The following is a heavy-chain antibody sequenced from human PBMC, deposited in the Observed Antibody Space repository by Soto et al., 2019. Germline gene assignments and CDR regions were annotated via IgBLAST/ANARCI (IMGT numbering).Heavy chain of an antibody. J-gene: IGHJ4*02. CDR1: GFTFGSYA. CDR2: ISGSGGTT. D-gene: IGHD6-25*01. CDR3: AKFFVETGASSGWPCSFEC. Sequence: GGSLRLSCAAYGFTFGSYAMSWVRQAPGKGLDWVSAISGSGGTTYYADSVKGRFTISRDSSRNTLFLQMNSLRAEDTALYYCAKFFVETGASSGWPCSFECWGQGTLVTVSS. V-gene: IGHV3-23*01.